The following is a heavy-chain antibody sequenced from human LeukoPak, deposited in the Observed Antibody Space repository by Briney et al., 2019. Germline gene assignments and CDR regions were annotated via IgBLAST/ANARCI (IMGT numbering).Heavy chain of an antibody. J-gene: IGHJ3*02. CDR3: AKVRGFGVATQGAFDI. D-gene: IGHD3-3*01. V-gene: IGHV3-30*02. CDR2: IRYDGSNK. Sequence: PGGSLRLSSAASGFTFSSYGIHWVRQAPGKGLEWVAFIRYDGSNKYYADSVKGRFTISRDNSKNTLYLQMNSLRAEDTAVYYCAKVRGFGVATQGAFDIWGQGTMVTVPS. CDR1: GFTFSSYG.